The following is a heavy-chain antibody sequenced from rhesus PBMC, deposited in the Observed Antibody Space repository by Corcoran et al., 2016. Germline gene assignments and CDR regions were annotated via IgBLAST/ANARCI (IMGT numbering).Heavy chain of an antibody. J-gene: IGHJ4*01. V-gene: IGHV4-122*02. Sequence: QVQLQESGPGLVKPSETLSLTCAVSGYSISGYYWSWIRQAPGKGLEWFGDITDRGGTSYYPALKSRVTSSRDTSKNQFSLQLSSVTAADTTVYYCANRFYYYSGSYMIDCWGQGVLVTVSS. CDR2: ITDRGGT. CDR1: GYSISGYY. CDR3: ANRFYYYSGSYMIDC. D-gene: IGHD3-16*01.